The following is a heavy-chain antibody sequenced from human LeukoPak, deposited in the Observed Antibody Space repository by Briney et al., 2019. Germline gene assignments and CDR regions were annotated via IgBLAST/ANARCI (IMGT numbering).Heavy chain of an antibody. D-gene: IGHD2-21*02. CDR1: GYTFTSYG. CDR3: AREAFRVVTATPYYYYYYMDV. J-gene: IGHJ6*03. CDR2: ISAYNGNT. Sequence: ASVKVSCKASGYTFTSYGISWVRQAPGQGLEWMGWISAYNGNTNYGQKLQGRVTMTTDTSTSTAYMELRSLRSDDTAVYYCAREAFRVVTATPYYYYYYMDVWGKGTTVTVSS. V-gene: IGHV1-18*01.